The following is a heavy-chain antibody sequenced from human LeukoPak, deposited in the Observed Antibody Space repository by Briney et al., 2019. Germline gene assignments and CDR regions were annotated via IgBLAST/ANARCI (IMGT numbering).Heavy chain of an antibody. CDR3: ASPYYDILTGYYSWFDY. J-gene: IGHJ4*02. V-gene: IGHV4-39*01. CDR2: IYYSGST. CDR1: GGSISSSSYY. Sequence: PSETLSLTCTVSGGSISSSSYYWGWIRQPPGKGLEWIGSIYYSGSTYYNPSLKSRVTISVDTSKNQFSLKLSSVTAADTAVYYCASPYYDILTGYYSWFDYWGQGTLVTVSS. D-gene: IGHD3-9*01.